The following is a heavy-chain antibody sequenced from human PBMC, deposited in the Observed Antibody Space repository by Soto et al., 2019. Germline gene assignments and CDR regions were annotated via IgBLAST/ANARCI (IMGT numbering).Heavy chain of an antibody. V-gene: IGHV4-61*08. Sequence: PSETLSLTCTVSGGSISSGGYYWSWIRQHPGKGLEWIGYIYYSGSTNYNPSLKSRVTISVDTSKNQFSLKLSSVTAADTAVYFCARGITTVTTLDYRAQRTPVTGSS. D-gene: IGHD4-4*01. CDR2: IYYSGST. CDR3: ARGITTVTTLDY. CDR1: GGSISSGGYY. J-gene: IGHJ4*02.